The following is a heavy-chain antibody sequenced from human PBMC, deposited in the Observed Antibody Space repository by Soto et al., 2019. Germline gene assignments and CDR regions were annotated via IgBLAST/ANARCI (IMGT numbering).Heavy chain of an antibody. Sequence: QVHLVQSGAEVKKPGASVKVSCKASGDTFTDYAIHWVRQAPRQRLEWLAWINPGNGDTQDSQKFQGRVTLTRDTPATTAYMELSSLRSEDTSVYFCAGGVGATAATFDYWGQGTLVTVSS. J-gene: IGHJ4*02. V-gene: IGHV1-3*01. CDR2: INPGNGDT. D-gene: IGHD1-26*01. CDR1: GDTFTDYA. CDR3: AGGVGATAATFDY.